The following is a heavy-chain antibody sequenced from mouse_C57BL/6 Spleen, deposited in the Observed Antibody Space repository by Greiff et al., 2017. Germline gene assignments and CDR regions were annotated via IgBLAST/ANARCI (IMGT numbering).Heavy chain of an antibody. Sequence: DVHLVESGGGLVKPGGSLKLSCAASGFTFSDYGMHWVRQAPEKGLEWVAYISSGSSTIYYADTVKGRFTISRDNAKNTLFLQMTSLRSEDTAMXYCARRHYSNYGYAMDYWGQGTSVTVSS. CDR2: ISSGSSTI. J-gene: IGHJ4*01. D-gene: IGHD2-5*01. V-gene: IGHV5-17*01. CDR3: ARRHYSNYGYAMDY. CDR1: GFTFSDYG.